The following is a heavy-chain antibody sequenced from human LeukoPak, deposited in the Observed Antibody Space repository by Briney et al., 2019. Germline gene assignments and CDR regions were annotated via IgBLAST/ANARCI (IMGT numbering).Heavy chain of an antibody. CDR3: ARALGAAAGTVVY. CDR2: ISYDGSNK. Sequence: GGSLRLSCAASGFTFSSYAMHWVRQAPGKGLEWVAVISYDGSNKYYADSVKGRFTISRDNSKNTLYLQMNSLRAEDTAVYYCARALGAAAGTVVYWGQGTLVTVSS. J-gene: IGHJ4*02. V-gene: IGHV3-30-3*01. CDR1: GFTFSSYA. D-gene: IGHD6-13*01.